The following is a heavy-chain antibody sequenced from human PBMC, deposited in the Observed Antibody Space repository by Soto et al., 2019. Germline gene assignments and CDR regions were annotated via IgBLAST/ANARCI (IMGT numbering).Heavy chain of an antibody. D-gene: IGHD3-10*01. CDR1: GYTFTSYA. Sequence: QVQLVQSGAEEKKPGASVKVSCKASGYTFTSYAMHWGRQAPGQRLEWMGWINAGNGNTKYSQRSQGRVTITRDTSASTAYMEQSSLRTEDTAVYYCATGGPPIDYWGQGTLVTVSS. J-gene: IGHJ4*02. CDR2: INAGNGNT. CDR3: ATGGPPIDY. V-gene: IGHV1-3*05.